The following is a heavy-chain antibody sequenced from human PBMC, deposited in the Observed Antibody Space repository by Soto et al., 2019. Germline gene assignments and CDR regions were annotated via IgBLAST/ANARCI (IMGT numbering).Heavy chain of an antibody. CDR1: GFTFTKAY. CDR2: IKGSHAGGTT. V-gene: IGHV3-15*01. J-gene: IGHJ4*02. D-gene: IGHD1-26*01. Sequence: EVQLVESGGGLVEPGGSIRLSCVASGFTFTKAYMTWVRQAPGKGLEWVGRIKGSHAGGTTDYATSVKGRFTISRDDSTKTLYLQMNSRKTEDTSVYYCATEGGYPGSNFYGAYWGQGTLVTVSS. CDR3: ATEGGYPGSNFYGAY.